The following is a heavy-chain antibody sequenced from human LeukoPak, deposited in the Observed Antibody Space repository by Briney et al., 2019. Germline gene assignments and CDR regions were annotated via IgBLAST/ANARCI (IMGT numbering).Heavy chain of an antibody. D-gene: IGHD2-2*01. Sequence: PSQTLSLTCTVSGGSISSGVYYWSWIRQHPGKGLEWIGYIYYSGSTYYNPSLKSRVTISVDTSKNQFSLKLSSVTAADTAVYYCARVGADCSSTSCPPDYWGQGTLVTVSS. CDR3: ARVGADCSSTSCPPDY. V-gene: IGHV4-31*03. CDR1: GGSISSGVYY. CDR2: IYYSGST. J-gene: IGHJ4*02.